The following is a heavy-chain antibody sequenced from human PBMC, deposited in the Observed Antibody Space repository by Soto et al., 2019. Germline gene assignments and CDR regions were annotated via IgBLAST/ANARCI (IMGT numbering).Heavy chain of an antibody. V-gene: IGHV3-15*01. CDR1: GFTFSNAW. Sequence: EAQLVESGGGLVKPGGSLRLSCAASGFTFSNAWMSWVRQAPGKGLEWVGRIKSKTDGGTTDYAAPVKGRFTISRDDSKNTLYLQMNSLKTEDTAVYYCTTSHRCSSTSCYGYYYYGMDVWGQGTTVTVSS. CDR3: TTSHRCSSTSCYGYYYYGMDV. D-gene: IGHD2-2*01. J-gene: IGHJ6*02. CDR2: IKSKTDGGTT.